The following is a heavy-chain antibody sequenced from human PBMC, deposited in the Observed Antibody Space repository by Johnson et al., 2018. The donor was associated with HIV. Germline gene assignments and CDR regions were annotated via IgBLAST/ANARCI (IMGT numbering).Heavy chain of an antibody. CDR2: ISWDGGST. CDR1: GFTFDDYA. D-gene: IGHD2-21*02. J-gene: IGHJ3*02. CDR3: ARAPGYCGADCSDAFDI. Sequence: VQLVESGGVMVQPGGSLRLSCAASGFTFDDYAMHWVRQAPGKGLEWVSLISWDGGSTYYADSVKGRFTISRDNSKNTLYLQMNSLRAEDTAVYYCARAPGYCGADCSDAFDIWGQGTMVTVSS. V-gene: IGHV3-43D*03.